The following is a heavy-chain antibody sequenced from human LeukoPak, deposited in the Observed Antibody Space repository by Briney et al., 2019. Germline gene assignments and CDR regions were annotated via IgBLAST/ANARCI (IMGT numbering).Heavy chain of an antibody. V-gene: IGHV3-48*01. J-gene: IGHJ4*02. Sequence: GGSLRLSCAASGFSFSDYGMNWVRRAPGKGLEWLSHINSNGAVISYADSVKGRFTISRDTAKSSLYLQMNSLKIEDTAIYFCARDPEGDYVLDYGGQGPLVTFSS. CDR1: GFSFSDYG. CDR3: ARDPEGDYVLDY. D-gene: IGHD4-17*01. CDR2: INSNGAVI.